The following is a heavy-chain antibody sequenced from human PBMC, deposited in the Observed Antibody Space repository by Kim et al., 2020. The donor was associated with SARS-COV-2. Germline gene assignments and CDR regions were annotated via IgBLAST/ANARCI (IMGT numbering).Heavy chain of an antibody. Sequence: GGSLRLSCTTSGFTFTGYAMSWVRQAPGKGLEWVSSIDGSDGTTYYVDSVKGRFTISRDNSKKTLYLQMSNLRADDTAVYYCMKGGWGWIWDHWGQGTL. CDR1: GFTFTGYA. D-gene: IGHD2-2*03. V-gene: IGHV3-23*01. CDR3: MKGGWGWIWDH. CDR2: IDGSDGTT. J-gene: IGHJ4*02.